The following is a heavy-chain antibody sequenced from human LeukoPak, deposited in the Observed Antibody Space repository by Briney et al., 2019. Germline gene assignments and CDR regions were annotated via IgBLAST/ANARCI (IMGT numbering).Heavy chain of an antibody. J-gene: IGHJ4*02. V-gene: IGHV3-23*01. Sequence: PGGSLRLSCAASEFDFSSHAMTWVRQAPGKGLEWVSAISISGSKTYYADSVKGRFTISRDNSKNTLYLQMNSLRAEDTAVYYCARVLDQYIDYWGQGTLVTVSS. CDR2: ISISGSKT. CDR1: EFDFSSHA. D-gene: IGHD3/OR15-3a*01. CDR3: ARVLDQYIDY.